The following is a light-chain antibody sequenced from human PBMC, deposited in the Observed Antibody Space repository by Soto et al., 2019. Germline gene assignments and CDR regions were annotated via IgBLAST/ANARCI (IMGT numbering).Light chain of an antibody. Sequence: QSALTQPASVSGSPGQSITISCTGTSSDVGYYNWVSWYQQHPGKVPKLMIYEVSNRHSGVSNRFSGSKSGNTASLTISGLQAEDEADYYCSSYTTSSTQIFGGGTKLTVL. CDR2: EVS. CDR3: SSYTTSSTQI. V-gene: IGLV2-14*01. CDR1: SSDVGYYNW. J-gene: IGLJ2*01.